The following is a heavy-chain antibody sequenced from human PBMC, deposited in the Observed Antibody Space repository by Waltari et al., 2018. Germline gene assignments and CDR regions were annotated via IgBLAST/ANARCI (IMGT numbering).Heavy chain of an antibody. Sequence: QVQLVQSGAEVKKPGSSVKVSCKASGGTFSSYAISWVRQAPGQGLEWMGALIPIFGTANYAQKFQGRVTITTDESTSTAYMELSSLRSEDTAVYYCASRITGTTGLYYYYYGMDVWGQGTTVTVSS. J-gene: IGHJ6*02. V-gene: IGHV1-69*05. CDR3: ASRITGTTGLYYYYYGMDV. CDR1: GGTFSSYA. CDR2: LIPIFGTA. D-gene: IGHD1-20*01.